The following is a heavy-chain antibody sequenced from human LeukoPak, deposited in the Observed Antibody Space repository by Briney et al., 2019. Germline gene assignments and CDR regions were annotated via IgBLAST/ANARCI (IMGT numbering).Heavy chain of an antibody. Sequence: PGGSLRLSCAASGFTFDDYAMRWVRHAPGKGREWVSLVIGDGGSTYYADSMKGRFTISRDNSNDSLYLQMNSLRTEDTALYYCAKGGHYDSRDALDYWGEGTLVTVAS. CDR1: GFTFDDYA. J-gene: IGHJ4*02. V-gene: IGHV3-43*02. CDR3: AKGGHYDSRDALDY. D-gene: IGHD3-22*01. CDR2: VIGDGGST.